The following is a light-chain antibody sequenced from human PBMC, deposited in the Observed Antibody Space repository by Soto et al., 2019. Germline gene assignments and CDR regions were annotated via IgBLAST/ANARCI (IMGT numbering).Light chain of an antibody. CDR2: EYN. CDR3: QSYGDNNQV. V-gene: IGLV6-57*02. J-gene: IGLJ3*02. Sequence: NFMLTQPHSVSESPGKTVTISCTGSSGSIASNYVQWFQQRPGSAPTTVIYEYNKRPSGVPDRFSGSIDSSSNSASLTISGLKTEDEADYYCQSYGDNNQVFGGGTKLTVL. CDR1: SGSIASNY.